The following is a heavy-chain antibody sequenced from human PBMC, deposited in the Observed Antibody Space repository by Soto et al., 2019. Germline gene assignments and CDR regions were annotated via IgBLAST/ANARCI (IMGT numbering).Heavy chain of an antibody. J-gene: IGHJ6*03. V-gene: IGHV3-11*01. CDR3: ARDYDFWSGYYTRPPFDYYYYMDV. CDR1: GFTFSDYY. CDR2: ISSSGSTI. D-gene: IGHD3-3*01. Sequence: GGSLRLSCAASGFTFSDYYMSWIRQAPGKGLEWVSYISSSGSTIYYADSVKGRFTISRDNAKNSLYLQMNSLRAEDTAVYYCARDYDFWSGYYTRPPFDYYYYMDVWGKGTTVTVSS.